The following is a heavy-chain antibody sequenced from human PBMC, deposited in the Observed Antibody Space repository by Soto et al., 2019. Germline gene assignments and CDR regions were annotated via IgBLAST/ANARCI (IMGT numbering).Heavy chain of an antibody. CDR1: GGSFSGYY. CDR2: INHSGGT. D-gene: IGHD5-18*01. J-gene: IGHJ6*02. CDR3: ARDARIQLWFYYGMDV. Sequence: SETLSLTCAVYGGSFSGYYWSWIRQPPGKGLEWIGEINHSGGTNYNPSLKSRVTISVDTSKNQFSLKLSSVTAADTAVYYCARDARIQLWFYYGMDVWGQGTTVNVSS. V-gene: IGHV4-34*01.